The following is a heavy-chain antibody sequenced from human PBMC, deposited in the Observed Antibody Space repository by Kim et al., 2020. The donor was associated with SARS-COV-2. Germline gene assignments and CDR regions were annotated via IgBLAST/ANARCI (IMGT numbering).Heavy chain of an antibody. D-gene: IGHD1-20*01. J-gene: IGHJ6*02. CDR1: GFSFSNHW. V-gene: IGHV3-7*03. Sequence: GGSLRLSCAASGFSFSNHWMTWVRQAPGRGPEWVAKIKQHGSEKYYVGSVRGRFTISRDDAKNSLYLQMNSLRAEDTAIYYCARNNAMDVWGQGTTVTVSS. CDR2: IKQHGSEK. CDR3: ARNNAMDV.